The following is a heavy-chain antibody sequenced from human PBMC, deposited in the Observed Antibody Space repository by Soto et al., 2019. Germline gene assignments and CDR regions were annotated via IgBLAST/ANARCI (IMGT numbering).Heavy chain of an antibody. CDR1: GYSFAGYW. J-gene: IGHJ4*02. CDR3: SRRIYDSDTCPNFQLYFDS. V-gene: IGHV5-10-1*01. CDR2: IDPSDSQT. Sequence: ESLKISCKGSGYSFAGYWITWVRQKPGKGLEWMGRIDPSDSQTYYSPSFRGHVTISVTKSITTVYLQSSSLRASDTAMYYSSRRIYDSDTCPNFQLYFDSWCQETPVTVSS. D-gene: IGHD3-22*01.